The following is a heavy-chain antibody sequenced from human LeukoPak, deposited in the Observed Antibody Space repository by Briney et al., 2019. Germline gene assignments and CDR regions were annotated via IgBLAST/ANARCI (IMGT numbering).Heavy chain of an antibody. CDR2: IDPSGSYT. J-gene: IGHJ5*02. CDR1: GYRFTSYW. D-gene: IGHD6-6*01. V-gene: IGHV5-10-1*01. Sequence: GEYLRISCKGSGYRFTSYWIRWVRQMPGKGLEWMGRIDPSGSYTNYSPSFQGHVTISADKSISTAYLQWSSLKASDTAMYYCARRVSSSGWFDPWGQGTLVTVSS. CDR3: ARRVSSSGWFDP.